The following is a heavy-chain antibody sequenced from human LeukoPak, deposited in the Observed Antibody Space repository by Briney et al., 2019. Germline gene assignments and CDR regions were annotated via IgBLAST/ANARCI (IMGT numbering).Heavy chain of an antibody. Sequence: GASVKVSCKASGYTFTSYDINWVRQAPGQGLEWMGWMNPNSGNTGYAQKFQGRVTMTRNTSISTAYMELSSLRSEDTAVYYCARGASEGYYYYYYYMDVWGKGTTVTVSS. J-gene: IGHJ6*03. CDR3: ARGASEGYYYYYYYMDV. V-gene: IGHV1-8*01. CDR2: MNPNSGNT. CDR1: GYTFTSYD.